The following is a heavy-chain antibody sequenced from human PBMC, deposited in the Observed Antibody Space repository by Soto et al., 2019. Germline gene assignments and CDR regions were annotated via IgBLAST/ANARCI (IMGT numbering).Heavy chain of an antibody. CDR2: ISSSGSTI. CDR1: GFTFSSYS. V-gene: IGHV3-48*01. Sequence: EVQLVESGGGLVQPGGSLRLSCAASGFTFSSYSMSWVRQAPGKGLEWVSYISSSGSTIYYADSVKGRFTISRDNAKHPMYLPVNSLRAEDGAVYYCASTRVLDMTTVAVHWFDHWGRVTLVTVAS. CDR3: ASTRVLDMTTVAVHWFDH. J-gene: IGHJ5*02. D-gene: IGHD4-17*01.